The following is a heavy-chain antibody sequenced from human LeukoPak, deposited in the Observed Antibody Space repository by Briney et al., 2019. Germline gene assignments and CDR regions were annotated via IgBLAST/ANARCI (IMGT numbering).Heavy chain of an antibody. CDR1: GFTFSRYS. V-gene: IGHV3-23*01. CDR3: AKAGLLGGYLFDL. CDR2: VGGRGGPRT. D-gene: IGHD6-25*01. J-gene: IGHJ4*02. Sequence: PGRSLRLSCAAAGFTFSRYSMAWVRQAPGRGLEWVSTVGGRGGPRTFYADSVQGRFTVSRDNSRDTVYLQMHSLGAEATAISYYAKAGLLGGYLFDLWGQGALVTVSS.